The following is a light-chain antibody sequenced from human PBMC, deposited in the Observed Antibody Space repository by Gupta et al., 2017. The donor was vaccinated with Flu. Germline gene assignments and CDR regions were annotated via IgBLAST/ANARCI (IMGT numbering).Light chain of an antibody. Sequence: SVLTPPPSVPGAPGPRVPTSRTGSRSNIEAGYDVHWYQQLPGTSPKLLIYVNRNRPSGGPDRFSGSKSGASAALAITSLQAEEEAEYYCQSYDTSQSGYWVFGGGTKLTVL. CDR2: VNR. V-gene: IGLV1-40*01. CDR1: RSNIEAGYD. J-gene: IGLJ3*02. CDR3: QSYDTSQSGYWV.